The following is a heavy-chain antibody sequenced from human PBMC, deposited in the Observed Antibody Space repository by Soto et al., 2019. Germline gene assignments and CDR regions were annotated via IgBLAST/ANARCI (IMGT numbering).Heavy chain of an antibody. CDR1: GFTVSSNY. CDR3: AKDSGVRGVIITYYFDY. Sequence: GGSLRLSCAASGFTVSSNYMSWVRQAPGKGLEWVSVIYSGGSTYYADSVKGRFTISRDNSKNTLYLQMNSLRAEDTAVYYCAKDSGVRGVIITYYFDYWGQGTLVTVSS. D-gene: IGHD3-10*01. J-gene: IGHJ4*02. V-gene: IGHV3-53*01. CDR2: IYSGGST.